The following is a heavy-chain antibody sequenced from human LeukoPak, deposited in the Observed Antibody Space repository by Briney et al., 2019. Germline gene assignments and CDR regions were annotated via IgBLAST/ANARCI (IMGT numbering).Heavy chain of an antibody. CDR3: ARDVCPGCPGDY. V-gene: IGHV3-21*04. J-gene: IGHJ4*02. CDR1: GFTFSSYS. CDR2: ISGDSRYI. D-gene: IGHD2-15*01. Sequence: GGSLRLSCAASGFTFSSYSMNWVRQAPGEGLEWVSAISGDSRYIYYADSVRGRFTISRDNAENSLYLQMNSLRVEDTAVYFCARDVCPGCPGDYWGQGTLVTVSS.